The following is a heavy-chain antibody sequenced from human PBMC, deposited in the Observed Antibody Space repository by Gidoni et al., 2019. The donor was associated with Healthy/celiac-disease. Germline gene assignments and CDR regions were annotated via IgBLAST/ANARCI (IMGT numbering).Heavy chain of an antibody. Sequence: EVQLVESGGGLVKPGGSLRLSCAASGFTFSNAWMSWVRQAPGKGLEWVGRIKSKTDGGTTDYAAPVKGRFTISRDDSKNTLYLQMNSLKTEDTAVYYCTTDPSFYDFWSGYLTDYWGQGTLVTVSS. CDR1: GFTFSNAW. V-gene: IGHV3-15*01. D-gene: IGHD3-3*01. CDR3: TTDPSFYDFWSGYLTDY. CDR2: IKSKTDGGTT. J-gene: IGHJ4*02.